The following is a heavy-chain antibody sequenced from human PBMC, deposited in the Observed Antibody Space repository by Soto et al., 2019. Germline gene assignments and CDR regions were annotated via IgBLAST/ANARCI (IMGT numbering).Heavy chain of an antibody. V-gene: IGHV4-61*01. CDR3: ARVIVVVPAASNWFDP. J-gene: IGHJ5*02. CDR1: GGSISSGYY. Sequence: PSETLSLTCTVSGGSISSGYYWSWIRQPPGKGLEWIGYIYYSGSTNYNPSLKSRVTISVDTSKNQFSLKLSSVTAADTAVYYCARVIVVVPAASNWFDPWGQGTLVTVSS. D-gene: IGHD2-2*01. CDR2: IYYSGST.